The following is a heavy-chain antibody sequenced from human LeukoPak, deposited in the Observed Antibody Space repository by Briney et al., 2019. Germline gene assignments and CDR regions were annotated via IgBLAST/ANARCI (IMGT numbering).Heavy chain of an antibody. CDR3: ALSSYSTGYYFSY. J-gene: IGHJ4*02. V-gene: IGHV4-34*01. CDR1: GVSFSGYY. CDR2: INHSGST. Sequence: PSETLSLTCAVYGVSFSGYYWSWIRQPPGKGLEWIGEINHSGSTNYNPSLKSRVTISVDTSKNQFSLKLSSVTAADTAVYYCALSSYSTGYYFSYWGQGTLVTVSS. D-gene: IGHD3-22*01.